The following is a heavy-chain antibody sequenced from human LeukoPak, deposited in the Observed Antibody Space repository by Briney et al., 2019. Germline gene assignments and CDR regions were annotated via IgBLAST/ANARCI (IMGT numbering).Heavy chain of an antibody. Sequence: SETLSLTCTVSGGSISSYYWSWIRQPPGKGLEWIGYIYYSGSTNYSPSLKSRVTISVDTSKNQFSLKLSSVTAADTAVYYCAGSLDSSGYTGGYWGQGTLVTVSS. CDR2: IYYSGST. D-gene: IGHD3-22*01. J-gene: IGHJ4*02. CDR3: AGSLDSSGYTGGY. CDR1: GGSISSYY. V-gene: IGHV4-59*01.